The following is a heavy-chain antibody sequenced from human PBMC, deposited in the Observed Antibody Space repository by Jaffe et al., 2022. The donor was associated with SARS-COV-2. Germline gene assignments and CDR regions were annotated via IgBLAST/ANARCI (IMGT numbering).Heavy chain of an antibody. J-gene: IGHJ4*02. V-gene: IGHV3-7*01. CDR3: VTGRFSHGY. Sequence: EVQLVDSGGGLVQPGGSLRLSCAASGFIISNYWMTWVRQAPGKGLEWVASINPSGSEKLCVDSLKGRFSISRDNAKNSLYLEMNSLRAEDTALYYCVTGRFSHGYWGQGTLVTVSS. CDR2: INPSGSEK. D-gene: IGHD5-18*01. CDR1: GFIISNYW.